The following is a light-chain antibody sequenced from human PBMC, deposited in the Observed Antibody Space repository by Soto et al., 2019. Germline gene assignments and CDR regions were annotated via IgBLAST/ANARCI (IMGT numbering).Light chain of an antibody. CDR3: QQYYSTPIT. CDR2: WAS. V-gene: IGKV4-1*01. CDR1: QIVLYSSDNKNY. Sequence: DIVMTQSPDSLAVSLGERATINCKSSQIVLYSSDNKNYLAWYQQKAGQPPKLLIYWASSRESGVPDRFSGSGSGTDFTLTISSLQAEDVAVYYCQQYYSTPITFGQGTRLEIK. J-gene: IGKJ5*01.